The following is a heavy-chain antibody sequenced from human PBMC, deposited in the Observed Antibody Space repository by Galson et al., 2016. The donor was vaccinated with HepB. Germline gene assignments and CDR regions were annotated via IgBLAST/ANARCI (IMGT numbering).Heavy chain of an antibody. CDR3: ARIGSVRGPIDG. V-gene: IGHV2-70*11. D-gene: IGHD3-10*01. CDR2: IDWDDDK. CDR1: GFSISTGGMC. J-gene: IGHJ6*02. Sequence: PALVKPTQTLTLTCTLSGFSISTGGMCVTWIRQPPGKALEWLARIDWDDDKYYSTSMKTRLTISKDASKNEVVLTMTNMGPVDTATYYCARIGSVRGPIDGWGQGTTVTVSS.